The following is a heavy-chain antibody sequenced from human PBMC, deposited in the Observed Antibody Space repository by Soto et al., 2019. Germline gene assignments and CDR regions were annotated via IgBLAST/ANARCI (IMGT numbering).Heavy chain of an antibody. CDR3: ARDGYSSSWYDY. V-gene: IGHV4-59*01. CDR2: IYYSGST. CDR1: GGSISSYY. Sequence: SETLSLTCTVSGGSISSYYWSWFRQPPGKGLEWIGYIYYSGSTNYNPSLKSRVTISVDTSKNQFSLKLSSVTAADTAVYYCARDGYSSSWYDYWGQGTLVTVS. D-gene: IGHD6-13*01. J-gene: IGHJ4*02.